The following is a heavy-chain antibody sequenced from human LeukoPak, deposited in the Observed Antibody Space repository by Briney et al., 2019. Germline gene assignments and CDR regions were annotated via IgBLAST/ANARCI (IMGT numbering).Heavy chain of an antibody. CDR1: GFTFNDYA. Sequence: GSLRLSCAASGFTFNDYAMSWVRQSPGKGLEWVSAIGGSGGSTYYADSVKGRFTISRDNSKNTLYLQMNSLRAEDTAVYYCARGAYYYDSSGSALDYWGQGTLVTVSS. D-gene: IGHD3-22*01. CDR2: IGGSGGST. CDR3: ARGAYYYDSSGSALDY. V-gene: IGHV3-23*01. J-gene: IGHJ4*02.